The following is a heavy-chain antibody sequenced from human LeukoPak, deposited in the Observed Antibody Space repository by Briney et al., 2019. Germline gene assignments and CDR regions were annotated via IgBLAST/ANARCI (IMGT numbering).Heavy chain of an antibody. CDR2: IYSDNT. D-gene: IGHD3-9*01. CDR1: GFTVSSNS. J-gene: IGHJ6*03. Sequence: GGSLRLSCTVSGFTVSSNSMSWVRQAPGKGLEWVSFIYSDNTHYSDSVKGRFTISRDNSKNTLYLQMNSLRAEDTAVYYCASTKLGYFNYMDVWGKGTTVTISS. V-gene: IGHV3-53*01. CDR3: ASTKLGYFNYMDV.